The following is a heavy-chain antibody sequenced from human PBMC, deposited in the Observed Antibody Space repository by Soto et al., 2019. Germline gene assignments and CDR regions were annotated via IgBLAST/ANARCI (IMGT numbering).Heavy chain of an antibody. J-gene: IGHJ4*02. CDR3: ARLMVTEWLLPPTNFDY. D-gene: IGHD3-3*01. CDR1: GYSFTSYW. V-gene: IGHV5-51*01. CDR2: IYPGDSDT. Sequence: LGESLKISCKGSGYSFTSYWIGWVRQMPGKGLEWMGIIYPGDSDTRYSPSFQGQVTISADKSISTAYLQWSSLKASDTAMYYCARLMVTEWLLPPTNFDYWGQGTLVTVSS.